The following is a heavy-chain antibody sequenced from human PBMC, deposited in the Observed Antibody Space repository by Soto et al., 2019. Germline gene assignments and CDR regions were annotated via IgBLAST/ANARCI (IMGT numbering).Heavy chain of an antibody. V-gene: IGHV4-39*01. D-gene: IGHD6-13*01. CDR1: GGSISSSSYY. J-gene: IGHJ5*02. Sequence: SETLSLTCTVSGGSISSSSYYWGWIRQPPGKGLEWIGSIYYSGSTYCNPSLKSRVTISVDTSKNQFSLKLSSVTAADTAVYYCARPIAAAEPLHWFDPWGQGTLVTVSS. CDR3: ARPIAAAEPLHWFDP. CDR2: IYYSGST.